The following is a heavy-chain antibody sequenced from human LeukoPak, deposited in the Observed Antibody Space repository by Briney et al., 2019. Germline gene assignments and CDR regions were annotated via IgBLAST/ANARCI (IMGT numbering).Heavy chain of an antibody. CDR2: IKQDGSEK. V-gene: IGHV3-7*01. Sequence: GGSLRLSCAASGFTFSSYWMSWVRQAPGRGLQWVANIKQDGSEKYFVDSVKGRFTISRDNAKNSLYLQMNSLRADDTAVYYCARSGITKGWFDPWGRGTLVTVSA. CDR3: ARSGITKGWFDP. D-gene: IGHD1-7*01. CDR1: GFTFSSYW. J-gene: IGHJ5*02.